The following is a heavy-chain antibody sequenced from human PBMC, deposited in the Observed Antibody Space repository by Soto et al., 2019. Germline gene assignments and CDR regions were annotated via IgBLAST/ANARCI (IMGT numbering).Heavy chain of an antibody. CDR3: VKTLQYSYGLPH. Sequence: GSLRLSCAASGFTFSSYAMHWVRQAPGKGLEYVSAISSNGGSTYYADSVKGRFTISRDNSKNTLYLQMSSLRAEDTAVYYCVKTLQYSYGLPHWGQGTLVTVSS. J-gene: IGHJ4*02. CDR1: GFTFSSYA. V-gene: IGHV3-64D*06. D-gene: IGHD5-18*01. CDR2: ISSNGGST.